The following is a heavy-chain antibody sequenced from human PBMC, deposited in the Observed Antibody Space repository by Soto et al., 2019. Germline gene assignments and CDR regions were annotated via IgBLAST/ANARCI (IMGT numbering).Heavy chain of an antibody. D-gene: IGHD3-10*01. Sequence: SLRLSCAASGFTFSSYGMHWVRQAPGKGLEWVAVISYDGSNKYYADSVKGRFTISRDNSKNTLYLQMNSLRAEDTAVYYCAKDVSSYYGSGSYGLLGMDVWGQGTTVTVSS. CDR2: ISYDGSNK. J-gene: IGHJ6*02. V-gene: IGHV3-30*18. CDR1: GFTFSSYG. CDR3: AKDVSSYYGSGSYGLLGMDV.